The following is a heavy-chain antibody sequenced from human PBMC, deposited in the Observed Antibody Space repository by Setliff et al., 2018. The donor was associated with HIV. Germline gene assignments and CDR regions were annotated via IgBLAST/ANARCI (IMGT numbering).Heavy chain of an antibody. CDR3: ARVTRSSWYYFDY. V-gene: IGHV3-23*01. J-gene: IGHJ4*02. D-gene: IGHD6-13*01. CDR1: GFTFSSYA. Sequence: PGGSLRLSCAASGFTFSSYAMSWVRQAPGKGLEWVSAISGSGGSTYYADSVKGRFTISRDNAKNSLYLQMNSLRAEDRAVYYCARVTRSSWYYFDYWGQGTLVTVSS. CDR2: ISGSGGST.